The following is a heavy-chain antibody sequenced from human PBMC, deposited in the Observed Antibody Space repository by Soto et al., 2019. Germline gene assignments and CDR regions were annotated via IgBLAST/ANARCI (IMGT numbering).Heavy chain of an antibody. Sequence: QVQLQESGPGLVKPSQTLSLSCTVSGGSIRSGGYYWTGIRQHPGKGLEWIGYTYYSGYTNYNPSLKSRVTISVDASKNQFSVKLSSVTAADTAVYYCARVLSTAAVDYWGQGTLVTVSS. J-gene: IGHJ4*02. V-gene: IGHV4-31*03. CDR1: GGSIRSGGYY. CDR3: ARVLSTAAVDY. CDR2: TYYSGYT. D-gene: IGHD6-13*01.